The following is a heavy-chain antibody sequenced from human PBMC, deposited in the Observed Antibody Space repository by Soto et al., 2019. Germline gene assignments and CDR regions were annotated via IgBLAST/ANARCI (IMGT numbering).Heavy chain of an antibody. CDR2: IYYSWST. V-gene: IGHV4-30-4*01. CDR3: GSSDLWFGEVTSAFDI. J-gene: IGHJ3*02. CDR1: GGSISSGDYY. Sequence: SETLSLTCTVSGGSISSGDYYLSWIRHPPGKGLEWIGYIYYSWSTYHNPSLKSRVTMSVDTSKNQFALKLRSVTAADTAVYYCGSSDLWFGEVTSAFDIWGQGTMVTVSS. D-gene: IGHD3-10*01.